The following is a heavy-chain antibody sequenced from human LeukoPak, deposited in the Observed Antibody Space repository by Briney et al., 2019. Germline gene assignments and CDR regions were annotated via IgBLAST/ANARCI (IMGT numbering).Heavy chain of an antibody. CDR2: INPSGGST. D-gene: IGHD1-26*01. CDR1: GYTFTSYY. Sequence: ASVKVSCKASGYTFTSYYMHWVPQAPGQGLEWVGIINPSGGSTSYAQKFQGRVTMTRDTSTSTVYMELSSLRSEDTAVYYCATNIVGATYFDYWGQGTLVTVSS. CDR3: ATNIVGATYFDY. J-gene: IGHJ4*02. V-gene: IGHV1-46*01.